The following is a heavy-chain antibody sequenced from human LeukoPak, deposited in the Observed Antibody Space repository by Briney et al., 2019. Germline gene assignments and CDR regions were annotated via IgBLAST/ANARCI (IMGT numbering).Heavy chain of an antibody. CDR1: GYTFTSYG. D-gene: IGHD3-10*01. CDR3: ARDYHGSGSLTTFDY. V-gene: IGHV1-46*01. J-gene: IGHJ4*02. Sequence: ASVKVSCKASGYTFTSYGISWVRQAPGQGLEWMGIINPRGGNTSSAQKFQGRVTLTRDTSTSTFYMELSSLKSQDTAVYYCARDYHGSGSLTTFDYWGQGTLVTVSS. CDR2: INPRGGNT.